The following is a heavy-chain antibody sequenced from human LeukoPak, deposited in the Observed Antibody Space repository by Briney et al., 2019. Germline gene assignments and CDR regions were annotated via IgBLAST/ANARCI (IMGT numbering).Heavy chain of an antibody. CDR2: IRSGSDTI. CDR3: ARGPRIVGAIGGY. CDR1: GFTFSTSA. D-gene: IGHD1-26*01. J-gene: IGHJ4*02. V-gene: IGHV3-48*01. Sequence: GGSLRLSCAASGFTFSTSAMNWVRQAPGKGLEWVSYIRSGSDTIYYADSVKGRFTISRDNAKNSLYLQMNSLRAEDTAVYYCARGPRIVGAIGGYWGQGTLVTVSS.